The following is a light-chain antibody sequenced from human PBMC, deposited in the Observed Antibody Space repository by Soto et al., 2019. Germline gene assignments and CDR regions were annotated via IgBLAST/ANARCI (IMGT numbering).Light chain of an antibody. Sequence: EIMLTQTPLSLSVTPGQPASISCKSSQSLLHSDGKTYLYWYLQRPGQPPHLLMYEVSNRFSGVSDRFSGSVAGTDFTLKLSRVEAEDVGVYYCMQAIQFPLFAFGPGTKVAIK. CDR2: EVS. CDR1: QSLLHSDGKTY. V-gene: IGKV2D-29*01. J-gene: IGKJ3*01. CDR3: MQAIQFPLFA.